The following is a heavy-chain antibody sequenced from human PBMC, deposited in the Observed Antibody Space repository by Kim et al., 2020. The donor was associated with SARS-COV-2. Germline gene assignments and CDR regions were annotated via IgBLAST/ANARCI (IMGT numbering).Heavy chain of an antibody. V-gene: IGHV4-34*01. Sequence: RQSRVTISVDTSKNQFSLKLTSVTAADTAVYFCARRLSYTSGWGSHYCDLWGQGILVTVSS. CDR3: ARRLSYTSGWGSHYCDL. J-gene: IGHJ4*02. D-gene: IGHD3-10*01.